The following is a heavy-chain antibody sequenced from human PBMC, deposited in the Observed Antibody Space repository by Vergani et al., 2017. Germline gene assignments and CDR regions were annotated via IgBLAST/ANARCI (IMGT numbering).Heavy chain of an antibody. Sequence: QVQLVQSGAEVKKPGASVKVSCKASGYTFTGYYMHWVRQAPGQGLEWMGWINPNSGGTNYAQKFQGRVTMTRDTSISTAYMELSSLRSEDTAVYYCAILITMVRGVIITEFDYWGQGTLVTVSS. D-gene: IGHD3-10*01. J-gene: IGHJ4*02. V-gene: IGHV1-2*02. CDR2: INPNSGGT. CDR1: GYTFTGYY. CDR3: AILITMVRGVIITEFDY.